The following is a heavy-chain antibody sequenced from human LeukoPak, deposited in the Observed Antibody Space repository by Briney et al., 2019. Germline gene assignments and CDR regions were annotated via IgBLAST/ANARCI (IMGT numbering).Heavy chain of an antibody. V-gene: IGHV1-69*13. CDR3: ARGSAGNYYMDV. Sequence: ASVKVSCKASGGIFSSYDISWVRQAPGQGLEWMGGIIPIFGTANYAQKFQGRVTITADESTSTAYMELSSLRSEDTAVYYCARGSAGNYYMDVWGKGTTVTISS. J-gene: IGHJ6*03. D-gene: IGHD3-10*01. CDR1: GGIFSSYD. CDR2: IIPIFGTA.